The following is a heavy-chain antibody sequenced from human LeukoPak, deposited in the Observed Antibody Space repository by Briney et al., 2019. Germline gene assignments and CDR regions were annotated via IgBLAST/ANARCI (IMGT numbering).Heavy chain of an antibody. D-gene: IGHD2-15*01. V-gene: IGHV1-18*01. CDR1: GYTFTSYG. Sequence: ASVKVSCKASGYTFTSYGINWVRQAPGQGLEWMGWISPYNGNTNYAQKLQGRVTMTTDTSTSTAYMELRSLRSDDTAVYYCARVPTAASCSGGSCTHPVPQNLYYYGMDVWGQGTTVTVSS. J-gene: IGHJ6*02. CDR2: ISPYNGNT. CDR3: ARVPTAASCSGGSCTHPVPQNLYYYGMDV.